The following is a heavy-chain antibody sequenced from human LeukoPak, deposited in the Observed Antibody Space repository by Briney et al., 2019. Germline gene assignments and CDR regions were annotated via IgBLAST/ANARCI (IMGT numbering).Heavy chain of an antibody. Sequence: PGGSLRLSCAASGFTFSNAWMSWVRQAPGKGLEWVGRIKSKTDGGATDYAAPVKGRFTISRDDSKNTLYLQMNSLRAEDTAVYYCAKGKDYYDSSGYYYTYAFDIWGQGTMVTVSS. J-gene: IGHJ3*02. D-gene: IGHD3-22*01. CDR1: GFTFSNAW. CDR3: AKGKDYYDSSGYYYTYAFDI. CDR2: IKSKTDGGAT. V-gene: IGHV3-15*01.